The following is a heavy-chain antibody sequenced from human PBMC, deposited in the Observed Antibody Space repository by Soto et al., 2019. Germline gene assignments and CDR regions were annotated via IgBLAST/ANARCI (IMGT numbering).Heavy chain of an antibody. V-gene: IGHV3-23*01. Sequence: GGSLRLSCAASGFTFSSYAMSWVRQAPGKGLEWVSTISGSGGSTYYADSVKGRFTISRDNSKNTLYLQMNSLRAEDTAVYYFAKGNIWGSYRPPPLDYWGQGTLVTVSS. D-gene: IGHD3-16*02. CDR3: AKGNIWGSYRPPPLDY. CDR2: ISGSGGST. J-gene: IGHJ4*02. CDR1: GFTFSSYA.